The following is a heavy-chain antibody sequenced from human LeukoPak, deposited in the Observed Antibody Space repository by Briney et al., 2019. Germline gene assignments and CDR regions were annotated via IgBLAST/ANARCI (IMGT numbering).Heavy chain of an antibody. J-gene: IGHJ4*02. CDR1: GGSISSYY. CDR2: IYYSGST. CDR3: ARVEMATTSFDY. V-gene: IGHV4-59*08. D-gene: IGHD5-24*01. Sequence: SETLSLTCTVSGGSISSYYWSWIRQPPGKGLEWIGYIYYSGSTNYNPSLKSRVTISLDTSKNQFSLKLGSVTAADTAVYYCARVEMATTSFDYWGQGTLVTVSS.